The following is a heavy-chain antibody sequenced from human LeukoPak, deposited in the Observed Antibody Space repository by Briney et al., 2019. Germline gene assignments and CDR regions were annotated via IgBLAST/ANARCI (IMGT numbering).Heavy chain of an antibody. Sequence: PGGSLRLSCAASGITFSSYAMSWVRQAPGKGLEWVSAMSGSGGSTYYADSVKGRFTISRDNSKNTLYLQMKSLRAEDTAVYYCAKSYGSEDYWGQGTLVTVSS. CDR1: GITFSSYA. J-gene: IGHJ4*02. D-gene: IGHD3-10*01. CDR3: AKSYGSEDY. V-gene: IGHV3-23*01. CDR2: MSGSGGST.